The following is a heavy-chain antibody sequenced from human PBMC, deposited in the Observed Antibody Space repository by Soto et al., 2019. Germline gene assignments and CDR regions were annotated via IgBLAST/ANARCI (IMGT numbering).Heavy chain of an antibody. J-gene: IGHJ5*02. CDR3: AREDAATAYNWFDP. CDR2: MNPNSGNT. D-gene: IGHD2-15*01. Sequence: QVQLVQSGAEVKKPGASVKVSCKASGYTFTSYDINWVRQATGQGLEWMGWMNPNSGNTGYALKFQGRVTMTRNTSISAAYMELSSLRSEDTAVYYCAREDAATAYNWFDPWGQGTLVTVSS. V-gene: IGHV1-8*01. CDR1: GYTFTSYD.